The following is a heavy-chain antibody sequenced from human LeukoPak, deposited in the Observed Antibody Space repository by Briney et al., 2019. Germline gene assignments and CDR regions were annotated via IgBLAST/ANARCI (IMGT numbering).Heavy chain of an antibody. CDR1: GFSLSTSGVG. CDR2: IYYSGST. D-gene: IGHD6-19*01. J-gene: IGHJ4*02. CDR3: ARDWSSSGWYDY. V-gene: IGHV4-61*08. Sequence: SGPTLVKPTQTLTLTCTFSGFSLSTSGVGVGWIRQPPGKGLEWIGYIYYSGSTNYNPSLKSRVTISVDTSKNQFSLKLSSVTAADTAVYYCARDWSSSGWYDYWGQGTLVTVSS.